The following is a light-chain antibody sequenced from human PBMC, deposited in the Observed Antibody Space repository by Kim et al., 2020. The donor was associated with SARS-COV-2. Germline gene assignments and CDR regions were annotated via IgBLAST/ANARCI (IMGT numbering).Light chain of an antibody. Sequence: SSELTQDPAVSVALGQTVRITCQGDSLRSYYASWYQQKPGQAPVLVIYGKNNRPSGIPDRFSGSSSGNTASLTITGAQAEDEADYYCKSRDSSGNHPSYV. CDR3: KSRDSSGNHPSYV. CDR1: SLRSYY. V-gene: IGLV3-19*01. J-gene: IGLJ1*01. CDR2: GKN.